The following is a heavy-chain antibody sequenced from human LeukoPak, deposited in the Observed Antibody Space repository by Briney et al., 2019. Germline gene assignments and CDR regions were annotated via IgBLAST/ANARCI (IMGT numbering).Heavy chain of an antibody. J-gene: IGHJ6*04. CDR1: GFTFSSYG. CDR3: AKDRTYYDILDGMDV. Sequence: PGGSLRLSCAASGFTFSSYGMHWVRQAPGKGLEWVAVISYDGSNKYYADSVKGRFTISRDNSKNTLYLQMNSLRAEDTAVYYCAKDRTYYDILDGMDVWGKGTTVTVSS. D-gene: IGHD3-9*01. V-gene: IGHV3-30*18. CDR2: ISYDGSNK.